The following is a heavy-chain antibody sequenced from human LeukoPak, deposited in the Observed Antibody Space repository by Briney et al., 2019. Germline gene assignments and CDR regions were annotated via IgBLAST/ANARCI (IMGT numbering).Heavy chain of an antibody. J-gene: IGHJ4*02. CDR2: ISYDGSNK. CDR3: VQGYSLDY. Sequence: GRSLRLSCAASGFTFSSYAMHWVRQAPGKGLEWVAVISYDGSNKYYADSVMGRFSISRDKSKNTLYLQMNSLRAEDAAVYYCVQGYSLDYWGQGTLVTVSS. V-gene: IGHV3-30*04. D-gene: IGHD2-15*01. CDR1: GFTFSSYA.